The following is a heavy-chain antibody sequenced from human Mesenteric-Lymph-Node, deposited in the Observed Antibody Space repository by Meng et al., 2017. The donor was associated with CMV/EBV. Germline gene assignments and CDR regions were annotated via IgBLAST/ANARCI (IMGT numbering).Heavy chain of an antibody. CDR2: INPNSGGT. CDR3: ARAELEWLPHDY. Sequence: ASVKVSCKASGYTFTGYYMHWVRQAPGQGLEWMGWINPNSGGTNYAQKFQGRVTMTRDTSISTAYMEPSRLRSDDTAVYYCARAELEWLPHDYWGQGTLVTDSS. J-gene: IGHJ4*02. V-gene: IGHV1-2*02. CDR1: GYTFTGYY. D-gene: IGHD3-3*01.